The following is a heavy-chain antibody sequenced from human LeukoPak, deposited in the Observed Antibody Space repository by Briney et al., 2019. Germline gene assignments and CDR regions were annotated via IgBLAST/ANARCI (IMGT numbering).Heavy chain of an antibody. V-gene: IGHV3-21*01. CDR2: ISSSSSYI. CDR3: ARSIAVPGYDYFDY. CDR1: GFTFSSYS. Sequence: GGSLRLSCAASGFTFSSYSMNWVRQAPGKGLEWVSSISSSSSYIYYADSVKGRFTISRDNAKNSLYLQMNSLRAEDTAVYYCARSIAVPGYDYFDYWGQGTLVTVSS. J-gene: IGHJ4*02. D-gene: IGHD6-19*01.